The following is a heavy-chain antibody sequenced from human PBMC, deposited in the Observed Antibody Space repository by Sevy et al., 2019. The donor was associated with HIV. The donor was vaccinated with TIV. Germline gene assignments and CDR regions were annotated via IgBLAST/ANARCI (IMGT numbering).Heavy chain of an antibody. CDR2: IDHSGST. CDR3: VRGFRSVVPATVWGLGFWYFCAMDF. V-gene: IGHV4-34*01. Sequence: SETLSLTCAVYGGSFSGYDWSWIRQPPGKGLEWVGEIDHSGSTNYNPSLKSRVTVSIDKSNNQGSLRVTSVTAADTAVYYCVRGFRSVVPATVWGLGFWYFCAMDFWGQGTTVTVSS. J-gene: IGHJ6*02. CDR1: GGSFSGYD. D-gene: IGHD2-2*01.